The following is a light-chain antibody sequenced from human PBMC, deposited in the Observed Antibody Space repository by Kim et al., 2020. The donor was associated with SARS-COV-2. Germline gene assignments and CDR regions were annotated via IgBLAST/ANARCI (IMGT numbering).Light chain of an antibody. CDR3: QQYDDWPPWT. CDR1: QSVSSK. V-gene: IGKV3-15*01. J-gene: IGKJ1*01. Sequence: DIVMTQSPATLSVSPGETATLSCRASQSVSSKVAWYQQKPGQAPRLLIYDASTRATGIPARFSGSGSGTDFTLTISSLQSEDLAVYHCQQYDDWPPWTFGQGTKLEI. CDR2: DAS.